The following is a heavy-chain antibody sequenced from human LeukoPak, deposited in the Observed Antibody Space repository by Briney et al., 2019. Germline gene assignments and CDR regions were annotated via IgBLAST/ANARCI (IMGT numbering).Heavy chain of an antibody. CDR1: GFTFDDYA. J-gene: IGHJ4*02. CDR3: ARGDRGGSKNIAY. Sequence: GGSLRLSCAASGFTFDDYAMHWVRQAPGKGLEWVSGISWNSGSIGYADSVKGRFTISRDNAKNSLYLQMNSLRAEDTAVYYCARGDRGGSKNIAYWGQGTLVTVSS. CDR2: ISWNSGSI. D-gene: IGHD2/OR15-2a*01. V-gene: IGHV3-9*01.